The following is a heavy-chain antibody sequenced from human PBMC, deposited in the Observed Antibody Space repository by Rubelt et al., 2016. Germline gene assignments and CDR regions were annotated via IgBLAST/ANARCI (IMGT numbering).Heavy chain of an antibody. Sequence: ARGLEYIVTVLHSGSAYYNPFLNSRVTVSVDTSKNQFSLSLYSVTAADTAVYYCARARSTGVGGRGFFDSWGQGTLVTVSS. V-gene: IGHV4-39*01. CDR3: ARARSTGVGGRGFFDS. D-gene: IGHD1-1*01. CDR2: VLHSGSA. J-gene: IGHJ5*01.